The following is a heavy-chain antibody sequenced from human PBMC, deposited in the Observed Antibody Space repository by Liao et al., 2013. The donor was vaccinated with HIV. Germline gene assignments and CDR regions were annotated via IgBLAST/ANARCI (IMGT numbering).Heavy chain of an antibody. CDR1: GGSFSGYY. V-gene: IGHV4-59*10. CDR3: ARALSELEDAFDI. Sequence: QVQLQQWGAGLLKPSETLSLTCAVYGGSFSGYYWSWIRQPPGKGLEWIGRIYGTGSTNYSPSLRTRVTMSVDTSNNQLSLNLKSLTAADTAVYYCARALSELEDAFDIWGQGTMVTVSS. J-gene: IGHJ3*02. CDR2: IYGTGST. D-gene: IGHD6-13*01.